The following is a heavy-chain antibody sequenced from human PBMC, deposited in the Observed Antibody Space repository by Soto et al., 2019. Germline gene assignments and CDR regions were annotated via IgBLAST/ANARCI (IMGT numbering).Heavy chain of an antibody. Sequence: QVQLQESGLGLVKPSQTLSLTCTVSGGSISSGGYYWSWIRQHPGKGLEWIGYIYYSGSTYYNPSLKSRVTISVDTSKNQFSLKLSSVTAADTAVYYCARSGAAAIRYYYYYMDVWGKGTTVTVSS. D-gene: IGHD2-2*02. J-gene: IGHJ6*03. V-gene: IGHV4-31*03. CDR3: ARSGAAAIRYYYYYMDV. CDR1: GGSISSGGYY. CDR2: IYYSGST.